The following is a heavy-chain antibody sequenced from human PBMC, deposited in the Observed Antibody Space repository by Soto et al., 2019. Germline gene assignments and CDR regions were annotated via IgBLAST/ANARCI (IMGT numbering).Heavy chain of an antibody. CDR1: GFIFSTYT. Sequence: HPRGSLSLCCAASGFIFSTYTMTCVRQAPGRGLEWVSTVTGSGGSTYYADSVKGRFTISRDNSKNTLFLQINSLRAEDTALYYCARDRFGTGYFDYWGQGTLVTVSS. J-gene: IGHJ4*02. CDR2: VTGSGGST. V-gene: IGHV3-23*01. CDR3: ARDRFGTGYFDY. D-gene: IGHD3-10*01.